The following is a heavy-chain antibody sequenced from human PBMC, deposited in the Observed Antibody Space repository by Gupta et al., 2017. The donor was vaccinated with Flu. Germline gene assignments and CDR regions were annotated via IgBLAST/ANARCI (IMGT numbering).Heavy chain of an antibody. J-gene: IGHJ4*02. CDR1: GFTFSNYW. CDR3: AKNRGWQQFDY. V-gene: IGHV3-7*01. Sequence: EVELVESGGGLVQPGGSLRLSCAASGFTFSNYWMDWVRQAPGKGLGWVANIKEDGSVKNYVDSVKGRFTISRDNAKNSVYLQMNSLRVDDTAVYYCAKNRGWQQFDYWGQGTLVTVSS. CDR2: IKEDGSVK. D-gene: IGHD5-24*01.